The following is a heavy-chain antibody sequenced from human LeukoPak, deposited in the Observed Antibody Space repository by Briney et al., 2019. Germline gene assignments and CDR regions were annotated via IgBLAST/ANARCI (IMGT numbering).Heavy chain of an antibody. CDR1: GGSISSYY. J-gene: IGHJ5*02. CDR3: ARDQGDYGDYGNWFDP. V-gene: IGHV4-4*07. D-gene: IGHD4-17*01. CDR2: IYTSGST. Sequence: PSETLSLTCTVSGGSISSYYWSWIRQPAGKELEWIGRIYTSGSTNYNPSLKSRVTMSVDTSKNQFSLKLSSVTAADTAVYYCARDQGDYGDYGNWFDPWGQGTLVTVSS.